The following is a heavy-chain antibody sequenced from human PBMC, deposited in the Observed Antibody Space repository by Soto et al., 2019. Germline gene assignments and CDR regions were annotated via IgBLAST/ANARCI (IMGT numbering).Heavy chain of an antibody. CDR3: ARDCSGGSCYAV. CDR1: GFTFSRYN. D-gene: IGHD2-15*01. CDR2: ISSSNSYI. Sequence: GGSLRLSCAASGFTFSRYNMNWVRQAPGKGLEWVSSISSSNSYIYYADSVKGRFTISKDNAKNSLYLQMISLRAEDTAVYYCARDCSGGSCYAVWGQGTRVTVSS. V-gene: IGHV3-21*01. J-gene: IGHJ4*02.